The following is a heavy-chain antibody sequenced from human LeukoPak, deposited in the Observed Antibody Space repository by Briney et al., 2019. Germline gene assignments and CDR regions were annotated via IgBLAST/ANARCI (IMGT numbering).Heavy chain of an antibody. J-gene: IGHJ5*02. Sequence: ASVKVSCKVSGYTLTELSMHWVRQAPGKGLEWMGGFDPEDGETIYAQKLQGRVTMTTDTSTSTAYMELRSLRSDDTAVYYCARGFMANLEWLLSAWGQGTLVTVSS. CDR1: GYTLTELS. D-gene: IGHD3-3*01. CDR3: ARGFMANLEWLLSA. CDR2: FDPEDGET. V-gene: IGHV1-24*01.